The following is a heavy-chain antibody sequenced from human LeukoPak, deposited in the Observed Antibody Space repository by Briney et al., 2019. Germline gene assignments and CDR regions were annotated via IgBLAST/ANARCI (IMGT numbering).Heavy chain of an antibody. CDR1: GFTFSSYG. J-gene: IGHJ5*02. CDR2: IRYDGSNK. D-gene: IGHD5-18*01. V-gene: IGHV3-30*02. Sequence: GGSLRLSCAASGFTFSSYGMHWVRQAPGKGLEWVAFIRYDGSNKYYADSVKGRFTISRDNAKNSLYLQMNSLRAEDTAVYYCARDSAATAILAFNWFDPWGQGTLVTVSS. CDR3: ARDSAATAILAFNWFDP.